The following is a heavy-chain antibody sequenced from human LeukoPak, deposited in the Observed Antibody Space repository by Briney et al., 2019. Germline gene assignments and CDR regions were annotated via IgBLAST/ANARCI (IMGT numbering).Heavy chain of an antibody. Sequence: ASVKVSCKASGYTFTGYYMHWVRQAPGQGLEWMGWINPNSGGTNYAQKFQGRVTMTRDTSISTAYMELSRLRSDDTAVYYCARDGSGSYYNAYYLDYWGQGTLVTVSS. CDR3: ARDGSGSYYNAYYLDY. J-gene: IGHJ4*02. D-gene: IGHD3-10*01. V-gene: IGHV1-2*02. CDR2: INPNSGGT. CDR1: GYTFTGYY.